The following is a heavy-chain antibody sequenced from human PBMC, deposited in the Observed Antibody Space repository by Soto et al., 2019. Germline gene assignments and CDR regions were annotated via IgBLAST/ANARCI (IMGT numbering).Heavy chain of an antibody. CDR3: SRDDSDWFFN. D-gene: IGHD3-9*01. CDR2: ISAYNGNT. CDR1: GYTFTSYG. J-gene: IGHJ4*02. Sequence: GASAKASCKASGYTFTSYGISWVRQAPGQGLEWMGWISAYNGNTNYAQKLQGRVTMTTDTSTSTAYMELRSLRSDDTAVYYCSRDDSDWFFNWGRGTLVTVSS. V-gene: IGHV1-18*01.